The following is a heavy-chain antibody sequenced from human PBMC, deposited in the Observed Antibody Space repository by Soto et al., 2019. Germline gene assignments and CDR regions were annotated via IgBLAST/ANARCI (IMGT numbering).Heavy chain of an antibody. Sequence: ASVKVSCKASGYTFTSYGISLLLQAPVQGLEWMGWISAYNGNTNYAQKLQGRVTMTTDTSTSTAYMELRSLRSDDTAVYYCARDQGYCSGGSCSAFDIWGQGTMVTVS. D-gene: IGHD2-15*01. J-gene: IGHJ3*02. CDR1: GYTFTSYG. CDR2: ISAYNGNT. CDR3: ARDQGYCSGGSCSAFDI. V-gene: IGHV1-18*04.